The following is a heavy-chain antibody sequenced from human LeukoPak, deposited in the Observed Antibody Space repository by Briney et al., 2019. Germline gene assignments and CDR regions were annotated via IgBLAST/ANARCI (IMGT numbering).Heavy chain of an antibody. V-gene: IGHV3-9*01. J-gene: IGHJ2*01. Sequence: GGSLRLSCAASGFTFDDYGMHWVRQAPGKGLEWVSGISWNSGSIGYADSVKGRFTISRDNAKNSLYLQMNSLRAEDTALYYCAKDVAATVTRYFDLWGRGTLVTVSS. CDR3: AKDVAATVTRYFDL. CDR1: GFTFDDYG. D-gene: IGHD4-17*01. CDR2: ISWNSGSI.